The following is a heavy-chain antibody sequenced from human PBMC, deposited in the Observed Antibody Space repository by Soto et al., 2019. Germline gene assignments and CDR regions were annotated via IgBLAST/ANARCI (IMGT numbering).Heavy chain of an antibody. CDR2: INHSGST. Sequence: PSETLSLTCAVYGGSFSGYYWSWIRQPPGKGLEWIGEINHSGSTNYNPSLKSRVTISVDTSKNQFSLKLSSVTAADTAVYYCARGGGKWLVRFWFDTWGQGTLVTVSS. CDR1: GGSFSGYY. J-gene: IGHJ5*02. CDR3: ARGGGKWLVRFWFDT. V-gene: IGHV4-34*01. D-gene: IGHD6-19*01.